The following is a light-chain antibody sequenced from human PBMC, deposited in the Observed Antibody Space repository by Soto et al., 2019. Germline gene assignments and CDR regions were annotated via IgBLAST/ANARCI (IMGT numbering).Light chain of an antibody. CDR1: QSVSSSF. CDR2: GAS. V-gene: IGKV3-20*01. J-gene: IGKJ5*01. Sequence: PGTLSLSPGERATLSCRASQSVSSSFLSWYQQKRGQSPRLLMFGASSRATGIPDRFSGSGSGTDFTLTIYRLEPEDFAVYYCQQSGYSPITFGQGTHWR. CDR3: QQSGYSPIT.